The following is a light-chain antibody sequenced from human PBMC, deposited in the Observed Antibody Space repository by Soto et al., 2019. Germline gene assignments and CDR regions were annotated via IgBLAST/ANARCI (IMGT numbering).Light chain of an antibody. Sequence: DIVVTQSPATLTLSPGERATLYCGASQRVSSNLAWYKQRPGQAPRLLIYGASTRASGVPDRFSGSGSGTEFTLTISSLQSEDFAVYYCQQYNNWPRTFGQGTRLEI. CDR2: GAS. J-gene: IGKJ5*01. CDR3: QQYNNWPRT. V-gene: IGKV3-15*01. CDR1: QRVSSN.